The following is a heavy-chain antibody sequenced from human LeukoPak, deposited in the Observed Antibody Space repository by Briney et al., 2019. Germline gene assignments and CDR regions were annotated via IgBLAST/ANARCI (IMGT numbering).Heavy chain of an antibody. Sequence: SETLSLTCTVSGGSISSYYWSWIRQPAGKGLEWIGRIYTSGSTNYNPSLKSRVTISVDTSKNQFSLKLSSVTAADTAVYYCARRATQGSDFWSGYYELHWFDPWGQGTLVTVSS. CDR1: GGSISSYY. J-gene: IGHJ5*02. CDR2: IYTSGST. D-gene: IGHD3-3*01. V-gene: IGHV4-4*07. CDR3: ARRATQGSDFWSGYYELHWFDP.